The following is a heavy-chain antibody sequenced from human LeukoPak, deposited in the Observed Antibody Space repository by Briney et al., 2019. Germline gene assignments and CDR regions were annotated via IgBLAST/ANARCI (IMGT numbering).Heavy chain of an antibody. D-gene: IGHD1-1*01. CDR1: GYTLTELS. V-gene: IGHV1-24*01. J-gene: IGHJ4*02. Sequence: ASVKVSCKVSGYTLTELSMHWVRLAPGKGLEWMGGFDPEDGETIYAQKFQGRVTMTEDTSTDTAYMELSSLRSEDTAVYYCATGRLERVNFDYWGQGTLVTVSS. CDR3: ATGRLERVNFDY. CDR2: FDPEDGET.